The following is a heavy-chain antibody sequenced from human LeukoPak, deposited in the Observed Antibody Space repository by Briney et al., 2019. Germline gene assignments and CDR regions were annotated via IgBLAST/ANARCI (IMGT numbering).Heavy chain of an antibody. V-gene: IGHV1-8*01. D-gene: IGHD2-2*01. CDR1: GYTFTSYD. CDR2: MNPNSGNT. Sequence: ASVKVSYKASGYTFTSYDINWVRQATGQGLEWMGWMNPNSGNTGYAQKFQGRVTMTRNTSISTAYMELSSLRSEDTAVYYCARAGWDIVVVPAANDYWGQGTLVTVSS. CDR3: ARAGWDIVVVPAANDY. J-gene: IGHJ4*02.